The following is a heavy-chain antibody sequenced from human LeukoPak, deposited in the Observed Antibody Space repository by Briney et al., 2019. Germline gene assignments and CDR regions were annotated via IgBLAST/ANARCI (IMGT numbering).Heavy chain of an antibody. D-gene: IGHD3-10*01. J-gene: IGHJ4*02. CDR1: GYSFTDYY. CDR2: INPNSGGT. CDR3: ASQYGSGSRIDY. V-gene: IGHV1-2*02. Sequence: ASVKVSCKTSGYSFTDYYMHWVRQAPGQGLEWMGWINPNSGGTSSAQKFQGRVTMTRDTSISTAYMELSRLRSDDTAVYYCASQYGSGSRIDYWGQGTLVTVSS.